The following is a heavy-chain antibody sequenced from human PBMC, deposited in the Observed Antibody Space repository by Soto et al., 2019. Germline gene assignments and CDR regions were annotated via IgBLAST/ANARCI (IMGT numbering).Heavy chain of an antibody. CDR1: GFTFSSYG. D-gene: IGHD1-26*01. CDR3: AKSLWADDEFDI. Sequence: QVQLVESGGGVVQTGRSLRLSCAASGFTFSSYGMHWVRQAPCKGLEWVAVISYDGSNKYYADSVKGRFTISRDNSKNTLYLQMNSLRAEDTAVYYCAKSLWADDEFDILGQGTMVTVS. V-gene: IGHV3-30*18. CDR2: ISYDGSNK. J-gene: IGHJ3*02.